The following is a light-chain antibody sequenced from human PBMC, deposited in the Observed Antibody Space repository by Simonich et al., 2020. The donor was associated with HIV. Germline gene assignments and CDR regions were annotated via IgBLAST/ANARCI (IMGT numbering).Light chain of an antibody. Sequence: DIVMTQSPDSLAVSLGERATINCKSSQSVFYSSNNENYLAWYQQKPGQPPKLLIYWASTRESGVPDRFSGSGSGTDFTLTISSLQAEDVAVYYCQQYYSTPPAFGPGTKVDIK. J-gene: IGKJ3*01. CDR2: WAS. CDR3: QQYYSTPPA. V-gene: IGKV4-1*01. CDR1: QSVFYSSNNENY.